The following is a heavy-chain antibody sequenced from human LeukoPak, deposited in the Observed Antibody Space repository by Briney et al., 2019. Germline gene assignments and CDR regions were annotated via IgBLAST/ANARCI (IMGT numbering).Heavy chain of an antibody. J-gene: IGHJ4*02. CDR3: ARGAAGMAYFDY. Sequence: GGSLRLSCAASGFTFSSFGMNWVRQAPGKGLEWVSYITSSTSTIYYADSVKGRFTISRDNAKNSLYLQMNSLRDEDTAVYYCARGAAGMAYFDYWGQGTLVTVSS. CDR1: GFTFSSFG. CDR2: ITSSTSTI. D-gene: IGHD6-25*01. V-gene: IGHV3-48*02.